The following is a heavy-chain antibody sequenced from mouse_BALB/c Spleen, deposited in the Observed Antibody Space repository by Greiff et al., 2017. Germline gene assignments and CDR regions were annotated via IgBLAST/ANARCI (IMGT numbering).Heavy chain of an antibody. J-gene: IGHJ3*01. CDR2: IRNKANGYTT. CDR3: ARDVTTVGPFAY. CDR1: GFTFTDYY. Sequence: EVKVVESGGGLVQPGGSLRLSCATSGFTFTDYYMSWVRQPPGKALEWLGFIRNKANGYTTEYSASVKGRFTISRDNSQSILYLQMNTLRAEDSATYYCARDVTTVGPFAYWGQGTLVTVSA. D-gene: IGHD1-1*01. V-gene: IGHV7-3*02.